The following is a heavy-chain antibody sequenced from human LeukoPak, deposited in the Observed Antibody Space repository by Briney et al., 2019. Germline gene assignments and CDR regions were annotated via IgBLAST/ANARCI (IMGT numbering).Heavy chain of an antibody. CDR2: ISAYNGNT. J-gene: IGHJ6*02. Sequence: ASVKVSCKASGYTFTSYGISWVRQAPGQGLEWMGWISAYNGNTNYAQKLQGRVTMTTDTSTSTAYMELRSLRSDDTAVYYCAGVRGLLGGPYGMDVWGQGTTVTVSS. CDR3: AGVRGLLGGPYGMDV. V-gene: IGHV1-18*01. CDR1: GYTFTSYG. D-gene: IGHD3-10*01.